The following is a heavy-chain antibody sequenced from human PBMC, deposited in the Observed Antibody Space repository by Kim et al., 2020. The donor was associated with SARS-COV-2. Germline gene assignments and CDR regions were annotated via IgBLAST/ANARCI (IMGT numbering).Heavy chain of an antibody. D-gene: IGHD3-9*01. CDR2: IYYSGST. Sequence: SETLSLTCTVSGGSISSYYWSWIRQPPGKGLEWIGYIYYSGSTNYNPSLKSRVTISVDTSKNQFSLKLSSVTAADTAVYYCARGHVLRYFDWLPHHYFDYWGQGTLVTVSS. CDR1: GGSISSYY. V-gene: IGHV4-59*01. CDR3: ARGHVLRYFDWLPHHYFDY. J-gene: IGHJ4*02.